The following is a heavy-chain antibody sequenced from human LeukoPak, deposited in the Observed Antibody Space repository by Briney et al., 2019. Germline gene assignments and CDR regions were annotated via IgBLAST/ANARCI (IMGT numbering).Heavy chain of an antibody. CDR3: ARGPGGSSSWYSDY. Sequence: PGRSLRLSCAASGFTFSSYSMNWVRQAPGKGLEWVSSISSSSSYIYYADSVKGRFTISRDNAKNSLYLQMNSLRAEDTAVYYCARGPGGSSSWYSDYWGQGTLVTVSS. CDR1: GFTFSSYS. D-gene: IGHD6-13*01. V-gene: IGHV3-21*01. CDR2: ISSSSSYI. J-gene: IGHJ4*02.